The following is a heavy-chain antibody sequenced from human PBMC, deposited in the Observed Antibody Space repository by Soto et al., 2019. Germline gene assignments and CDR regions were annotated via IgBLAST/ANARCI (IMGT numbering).Heavy chain of an antibody. CDR1: GYTFTGYY. V-gene: IGHV1-69*04. CDR3: ARDPAVAGP. D-gene: IGHD6-19*01. Sequence: ASVKVSCKASGYTFTGYYMHWVRQAPGQGLEWMGRIIPILGIANYAQKFQGRVTITADKSTSTAYMELSSLRSEDTAVYYCARDPAVAGPWGQGTLVTVSS. J-gene: IGHJ5*02. CDR2: IIPILGIA.